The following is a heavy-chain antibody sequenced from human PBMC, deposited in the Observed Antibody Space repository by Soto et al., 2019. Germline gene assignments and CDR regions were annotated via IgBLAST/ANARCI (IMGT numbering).Heavy chain of an antibody. J-gene: IGHJ4*02. CDR2: IYPGDSET. Sequence: GESLKISCEFSGYNFDDCWIAWVRQMPGKGLECLGIIYPGDSETRYSPSFQGQVTMSADMSINTAYLQWSSLKASDTAIYYCARRPTSRDFDYWGQGTLVTVSS. V-gene: IGHV5-51*01. CDR1: GYNFDDCW. CDR3: ARRPTSRDFDY. D-gene: IGHD2-21*01.